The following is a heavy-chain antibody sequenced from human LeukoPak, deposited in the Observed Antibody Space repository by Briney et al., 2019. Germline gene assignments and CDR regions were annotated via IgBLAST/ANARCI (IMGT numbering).Heavy chain of an antibody. CDR2: LNSDGSGT. D-gene: IGHD3-10*01. Sequence: GGSLRLSCVASGFTFSRYKMHWVRQGPGKGLMWVSRLNSDGSGTTYADSVKGRLTISRDNAKNTLYLQMNSLRAEDTAVYYCARAKYYYGSGSYYDAFDIWGQGTMVTVSS. CDR3: ARAKYYYGSGSYYDAFDI. CDR1: GFTFSRYK. V-gene: IGHV3-74*01. J-gene: IGHJ3*02.